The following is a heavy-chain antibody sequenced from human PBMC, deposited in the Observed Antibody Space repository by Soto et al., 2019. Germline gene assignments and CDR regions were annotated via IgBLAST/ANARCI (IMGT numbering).Heavy chain of an antibody. CDR3: ARDGSLLAARPVWFDP. CDR2: ISAYNGNT. Sequence: GASVKVSCKASGYTFTSYGISWVRQAPGQGLEWMGWISAYNGNTNYAQKLQGRVTMTTDTSTSTAYMELRSLRSDDTAVYYCARDGSLLAARPVWFDPWGQGTLVTVSS. J-gene: IGHJ5*02. D-gene: IGHD6-6*01. CDR1: GYTFTSYG. V-gene: IGHV1-18*01.